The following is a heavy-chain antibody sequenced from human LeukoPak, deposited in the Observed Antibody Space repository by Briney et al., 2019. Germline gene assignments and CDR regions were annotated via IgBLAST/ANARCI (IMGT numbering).Heavy chain of an antibody. Sequence: SETLSLTCTVSGGSISSSSYYWGWIRQPPGKGLEWIGSIYYSGSTYYNPSLKSRVTISVDTSKNQFSLKLSSVTAADTAVYYCARDRTPGLSSYGHYFDYWGQGTLVTVSS. V-gene: IGHV4-39*07. CDR3: ARDRTPGLSSYGHYFDY. D-gene: IGHD5-18*01. CDR1: GGSISSSSYY. CDR2: IYYSGST. J-gene: IGHJ4*02.